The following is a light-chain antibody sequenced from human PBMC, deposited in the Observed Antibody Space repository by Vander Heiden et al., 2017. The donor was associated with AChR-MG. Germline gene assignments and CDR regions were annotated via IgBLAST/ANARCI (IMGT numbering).Light chain of an antibody. CDR2: EVN. CDR3: SSYDSSPTPVV. CDR1: RSDVGSYDR. Sequence: SALTQPPSVSGSPGQSVTLSFTGTRSDVGSYDRVPWYQQPPGTAPKLVIYEVNNRHSGVPDRCSGSKSGNTASMTIAGLQAEDEADYHCSSYDSSPTPVVFGGGTKLTVL. J-gene: IGLJ2*01. V-gene: IGLV2-18*02.